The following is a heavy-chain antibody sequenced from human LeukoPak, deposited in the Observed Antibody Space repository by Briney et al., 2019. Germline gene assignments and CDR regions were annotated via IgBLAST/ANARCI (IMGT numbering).Heavy chain of an antibody. Sequence: SETLSLTCTVSGGSISSYYWSWIRQPPGKGLEWLGYIYYSGSTTYTYNPSLKRRVPISVDTSKHQFSLKLSSVTAADTAVYYCARVILTGAYYFDYWGQGTLVTVSS. J-gene: IGHJ4*02. V-gene: IGHV4-59*01. CDR1: GGSISSYY. CDR3: ARVILTGAYYFDY. CDR2: IYYSGSTTY. D-gene: IGHD3-9*01.